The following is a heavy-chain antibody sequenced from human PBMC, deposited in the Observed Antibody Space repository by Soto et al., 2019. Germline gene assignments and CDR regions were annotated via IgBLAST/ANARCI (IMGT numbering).Heavy chain of an antibody. CDR1: GFTFSSYS. D-gene: IGHD2-2*01. Sequence: GGSLRLSCSASGFTFSSYSMNWVRQAPGKGLEWVSSISSSSSYIYYADSVRGRFTISRDNAKNSLYLQMNSLRAEETAVYYCATPAAANFDYWGQGTLVTTSS. J-gene: IGHJ4*02. V-gene: IGHV3-21*01. CDR3: ATPAAANFDY. CDR2: ISSSSSYI.